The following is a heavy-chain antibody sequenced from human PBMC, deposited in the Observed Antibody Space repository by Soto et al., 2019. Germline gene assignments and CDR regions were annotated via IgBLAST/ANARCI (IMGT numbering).Heavy chain of an antibody. CDR2: INSDGSST. CDR1: GFTFSSYW. J-gene: IGHJ4*02. V-gene: IGHV3-74*01. D-gene: IGHD6-19*01. CDR3: ARASHSSGWYSIDY. Sequence: GGSLRLSCAASGFTFSSYWMHWVRQAPGKGLVWVSRINSDGSSTSYADSVKGRLTISRDNAKNTLYLQMNSLRDEDTAVYYCARASHSSGWYSIDYWGQGTLVTVSS.